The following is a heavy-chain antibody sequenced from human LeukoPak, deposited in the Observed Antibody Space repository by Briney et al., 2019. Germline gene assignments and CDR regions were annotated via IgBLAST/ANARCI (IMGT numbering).Heavy chain of an antibody. CDR2: IRWNSGSI. D-gene: IGHD5-18*01. Sequence: GGSLRLSCAAYGFTFSSYAMSWVRQAPGKGLEWVSGIRWNSGSIVYADSVKGRFTISRDNAKNSLYLQMNSLRAEDTALYYCAKASGYSYGYSYLDYWGQGTLVTVSS. J-gene: IGHJ4*02. V-gene: IGHV3-9*01. CDR3: AKASGYSYGYSYLDY. CDR1: GFTFSSYA.